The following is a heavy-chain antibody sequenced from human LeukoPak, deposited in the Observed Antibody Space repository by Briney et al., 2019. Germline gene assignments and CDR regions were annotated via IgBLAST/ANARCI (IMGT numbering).Heavy chain of an antibody. CDR1: GFTFSSYW. V-gene: IGHV3-7*03. CDR3: ARAGGSGSYFFY. Sequence: GGSLRLSCAASGFTFSSYWMSWVRPAPGKGLEWVDNIKQDGSEKYYVDSVKCRFNISRDNAKNSLYLQMNSLRAEDSAVDYGARAGGSGSYFFYWGQGTLVTVSS. J-gene: IGHJ4*02. D-gene: IGHD3-10*01. CDR2: IKQDGSEK.